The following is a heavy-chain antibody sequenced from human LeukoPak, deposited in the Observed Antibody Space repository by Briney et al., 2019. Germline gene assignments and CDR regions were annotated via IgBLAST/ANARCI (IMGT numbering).Heavy chain of an antibody. Sequence: PGGSLRLSCAASGFIFSTYGMHWVRQAPGKGLEWVAVISYDGSNKYYADSVKGRFTVSRDNSKNTLYLQMNSLRAEDTAVYYCAKGQAGGCYPWAFDYWGQGTLVTVSS. CDR3: AKGQAGGCYPWAFDY. V-gene: IGHV3-30*18. J-gene: IGHJ4*02. D-gene: IGHD4/OR15-4a*01. CDR2: ISYDGSNK. CDR1: GFIFSTYG.